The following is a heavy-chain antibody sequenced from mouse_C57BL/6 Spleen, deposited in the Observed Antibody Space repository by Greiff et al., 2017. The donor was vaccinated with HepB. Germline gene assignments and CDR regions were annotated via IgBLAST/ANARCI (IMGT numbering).Heavy chain of an antibody. CDR2: IDPSDSYT. J-gene: IGHJ2*01. CDR3: ARNPHYGNYVRYFDY. Sequence: QVQLQQPGAELVMPGASVKLSCKASGYTFTSYWMHWVKQRPGQGLEWIGEIDPSDSYTNYNQKFKGKSTLTVDKSSSTPYMQLSSLTSEDSAVYYCARNPHYGNYVRYFDYWGQGTTLTVSS. CDR1: GYTFTSYW. V-gene: IGHV1-69*01. D-gene: IGHD2-1*01.